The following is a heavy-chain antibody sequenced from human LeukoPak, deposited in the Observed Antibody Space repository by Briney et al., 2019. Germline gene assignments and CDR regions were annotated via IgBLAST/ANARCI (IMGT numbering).Heavy chain of an antibody. Sequence: GGSLRLSCAASGFTFSTYAMSWVRQAPGKGLEWVSAISGSGGSTYYADSVKGRFTISRDNSKNTLYLQMNSLRAEDTAVYYCARGWIVPAAILPDAFDIWGQGTMVTVSS. J-gene: IGHJ3*02. D-gene: IGHD2-2*02. V-gene: IGHV3-23*01. CDR3: ARGWIVPAAILPDAFDI. CDR1: GFTFSTYA. CDR2: ISGSGGST.